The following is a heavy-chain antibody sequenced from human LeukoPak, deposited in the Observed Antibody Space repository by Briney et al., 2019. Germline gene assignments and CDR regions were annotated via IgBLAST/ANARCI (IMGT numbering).Heavy chain of an antibody. D-gene: IGHD2-15*01. CDR2: ISYDGSKK. CDR1: GFTFSSYC. Sequence: GGSLRLSCAASGFTFSSYCMHWVRQAPGKGLEWVAGISYDGSKKYYADSVKGRFTISRDNSKNTLYLQMNSLRAEHTAVYYCAKDLGHTRISYYYGMDVWGQGTTVTVSS. V-gene: IGHV3-30*18. J-gene: IGHJ6*02. CDR3: AKDLGHTRISYYYGMDV.